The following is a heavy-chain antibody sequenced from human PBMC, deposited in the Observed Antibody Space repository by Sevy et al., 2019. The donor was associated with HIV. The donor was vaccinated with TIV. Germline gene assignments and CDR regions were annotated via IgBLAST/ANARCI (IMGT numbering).Heavy chain of an antibody. CDR2: ASPYSGKT. Sequence: ASVKVSCKASGYSFVSYGINWVRQVPGQGLEWLGWASPYSGKTRYARKVQGRVSMTTDTSTSTAYMELRSLRSDDPAVVYCARTYCIGDNCYRWYFGYWGQGTLVSVSS. CDR1: GYSFVSYG. V-gene: IGHV1-18*01. CDR3: ARTYCIGDNCYRWYFGY. J-gene: IGHJ4*02. D-gene: IGHD2-15*01.